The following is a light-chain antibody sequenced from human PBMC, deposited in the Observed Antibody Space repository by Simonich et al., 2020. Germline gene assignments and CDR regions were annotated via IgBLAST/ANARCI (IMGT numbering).Light chain of an antibody. J-gene: IGKJ1*01. CDR2: WAA. CDR3: QQYYSTSWT. Sequence: DIVMTQSPDSLAVSLGERANINCKSSQSVLYSSNNKNYFAWYQQKPGQPPKLLIYWAATRESGVPDRCSGSGSGTDFTLTISSLQAEDVAVYYCQQYYSTSWTFGQGTKVEIK. CDR1: QSVLYSSNNKNY. V-gene: IGKV4-1*01.